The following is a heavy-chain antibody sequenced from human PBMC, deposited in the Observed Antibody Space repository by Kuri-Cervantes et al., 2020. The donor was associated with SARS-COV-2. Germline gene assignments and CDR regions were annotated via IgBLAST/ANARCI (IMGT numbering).Heavy chain of an antibody. CDR2: IKSKTDGGTT. CDR1: GFTFSNAW. V-gene: IGHV3-15*01. CDR3: TVDFWSGYYDY. D-gene: IGHD3-3*01. J-gene: IGHJ4*02. Sequence: GESLKISCAASGFTFSNAWMSWVRQAPGKGLEWVGRIKSKTDGGTTDYAAPVKGRFTISRADSKSIAYLQMNSLNTEDTAVYYCTVDFWSGYYDYWGQGTLVTVSS.